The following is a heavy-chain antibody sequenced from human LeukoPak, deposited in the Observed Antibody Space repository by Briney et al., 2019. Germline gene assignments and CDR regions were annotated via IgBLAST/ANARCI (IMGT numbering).Heavy chain of an antibody. J-gene: IGHJ4*02. CDR1: GFTFSRYA. Sequence: GGSLRLSCAASGFTFSRYAMSWVRQAPGKGLEWVSALSASGGSTYYADSVKGRFTISRDNSRNTLFLQMNSLRAEDTAVYYCAKDAVRVGSCSITSCYSDPVDYWGQGTLVTVSS. V-gene: IGHV3-23*01. CDR3: AKDAVRVGSCSITSCYSDPVDY. CDR2: LSASGGST. D-gene: IGHD2-2*01.